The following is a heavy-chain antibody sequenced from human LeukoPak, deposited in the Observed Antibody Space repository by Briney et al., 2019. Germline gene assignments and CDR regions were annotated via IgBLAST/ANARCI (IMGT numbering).Heavy chain of an antibody. Sequence: PGASVKLSCTASGFTFSMYSISWVRRAPGKGLEWISSISPNGGSTYYAESLKGRVTISRDNSKNTLYLEMNSLISEDTAVYYCATAIPATAAFESWGQRTLLTVSS. CDR1: GFTFSMYS. CDR3: ATAIPATAAFES. V-gene: IGHV3-23*01. D-gene: IGHD6-13*01. J-gene: IGHJ4*02. CDR2: ISPNGGST.